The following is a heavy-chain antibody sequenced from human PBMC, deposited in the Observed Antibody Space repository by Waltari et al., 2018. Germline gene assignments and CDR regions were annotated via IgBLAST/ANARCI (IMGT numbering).Heavy chain of an antibody. D-gene: IGHD4-17*01. J-gene: IGHJ4*02. Sequence: QVQLQESGPGLVKPSETLSLTCTVSGGSISSYYWSWIRQPPGKGLEWIGYIYYSGSTNYNPSLQSRVTISVDTSKNQFSLKLSSVTAADTAVYYCAGRKAVKPFDYWGQGTLVTVSS. CDR3: AGRKAVKPFDY. CDR1: GGSISSYY. CDR2: IYYSGST. V-gene: IGHV4-59*01.